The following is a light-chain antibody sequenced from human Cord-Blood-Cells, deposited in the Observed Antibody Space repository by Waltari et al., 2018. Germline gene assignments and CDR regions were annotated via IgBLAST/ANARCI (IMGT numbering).Light chain of an antibody. V-gene: IGLV2-14*01. J-gene: IGLJ3*02. CDR3: SSYTSSSTRV. Sequence: QSALTQPASVSGSPGQSITISCTGTRSDVGGYNYVSWYQQHPSKAPKLMIYDVSNRPAGCSNRCSGSKSGNTASLTISGLQAEDEADYYCSSYTSSSTRVFGGGTKLTVL. CDR1: RSDVGGYNY. CDR2: DVS.